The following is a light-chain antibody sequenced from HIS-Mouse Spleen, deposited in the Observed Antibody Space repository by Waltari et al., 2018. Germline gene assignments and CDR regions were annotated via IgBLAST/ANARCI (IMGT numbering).Light chain of an antibody. CDR2: DVS. Sequence: QSALTQPLSVSGSPGQSVTISRTGTSSNGGCYNSVSWYQQPPGKAPKLMIYDVSKRPSGVPDRFSGSKSGNTASLTISGLQAEDEADYYCCSYAGSYTWVFGGGTKLTVL. V-gene: IGLV2-11*01. J-gene: IGLJ3*02. CDR3: CSYAGSYTWV. CDR1: SSNGGCYNS.